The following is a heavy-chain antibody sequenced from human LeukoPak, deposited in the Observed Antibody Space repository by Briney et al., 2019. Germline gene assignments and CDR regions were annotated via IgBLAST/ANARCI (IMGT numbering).Heavy chain of an antibody. Sequence: NSSETLSLTCTVSGGSISSSSYYWGWIRQPPGKGLEWIGSIYYSGSTYYNPSLKSRVTISVDTSKNQFSLKLSSVTAADTAVYYCARGLGYTGLDYWGQGTLVTVSS. D-gene: IGHD3-16*01. J-gene: IGHJ4*02. CDR1: GGSISSSSYY. V-gene: IGHV4-39*07. CDR2: IYYSGST. CDR3: ARGLGYTGLDY.